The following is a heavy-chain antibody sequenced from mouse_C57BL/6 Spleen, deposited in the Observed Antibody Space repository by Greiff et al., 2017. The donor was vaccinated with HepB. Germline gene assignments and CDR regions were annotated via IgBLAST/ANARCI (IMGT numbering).Heavy chain of an antibody. J-gene: IGHJ3*01. CDR2: ISDGGSYT. CDR1: GFTFSSYA. CDR3: ARDGDYGSTFVY. D-gene: IGHD1-1*01. Sequence: EVQGVESGGGLVKPGGSLKLSCAASGFTFSSYAMSWVRQTPEKRLEWVATISDGGSYTYYPDNVKGRFTISRDNAKNNLYLQMSHLKSEDTAMYYCARDGDYGSTFVYWGQGTLVTVSA. V-gene: IGHV5-4*01.